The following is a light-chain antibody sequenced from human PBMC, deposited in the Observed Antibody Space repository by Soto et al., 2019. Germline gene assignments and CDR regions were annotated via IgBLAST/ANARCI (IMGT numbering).Light chain of an antibody. CDR2: GAS. J-gene: IGKJ2*01. CDR3: QQYNNGPAYT. CDR1: HSVSSN. Sequence: EIVMTQSPATLSVSPGERATLSCRASHSVSSNLAWYQHKPGQAPRLLIYGASTRVTGIPARFSGRGSGTEFTRTISSLQSEYFAVYYCQQYNNGPAYTFGQGTQLEIK. V-gene: IGKV3-15*01.